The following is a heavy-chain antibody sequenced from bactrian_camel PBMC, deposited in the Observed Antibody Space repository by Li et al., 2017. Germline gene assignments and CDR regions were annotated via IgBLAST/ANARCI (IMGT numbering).Heavy chain of an antibody. CDR3: ATNPLRPLLEYSAYGGQRLWYNY. Sequence: VQLVESGGGLVQPGGSLRLSCAASGFTFSSYYGNWVRQALGKGLEWVSSIYSDGRNTYYADSVKGRFTISRNSAKNTVHLQMNSLKSEDTALYYCATNPLRPLLEYSAYGGQRLWYNYWGQGTQVTVS. V-gene: IGHV3-2*01. J-gene: IGHJ4*01. CDR2: IYSDGRNT. CDR1: GFTFSSYY. D-gene: IGHD4*01.